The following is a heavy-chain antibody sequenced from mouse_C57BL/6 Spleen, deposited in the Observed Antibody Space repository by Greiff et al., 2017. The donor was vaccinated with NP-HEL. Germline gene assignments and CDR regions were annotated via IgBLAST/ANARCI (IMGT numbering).Heavy chain of an antibody. J-gene: IGHJ4*01. V-gene: IGHV1-82*01. CDR1: GYAFSSSW. D-gene: IGHD1-1*01. CDR2: IYPGDGDT. Sequence: VKLMESGPELVKPGASVKISCKASGYAFSSSWMNWVKQRPGKGLEWIGRIYPGDGDTNYNGKFKGKATLTADKSSSTAYMQLSSLTSEDSAVYFCALTTVVPYYYAMDYWGQGTSVTVSS. CDR3: ALTTVVPYYYAMDY.